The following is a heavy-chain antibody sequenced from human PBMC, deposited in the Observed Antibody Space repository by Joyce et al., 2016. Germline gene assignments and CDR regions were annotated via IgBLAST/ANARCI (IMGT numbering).Heavy chain of an antibody. Sequence: EVQLVESGGGLVQPGGSLRLSCAASGFILSGYNMNWVRQAPGKGLEWVSYISSSIATIVYADSVKGRFTISRDNAKNSLYLQMDSLRDEDTAVYFCARRYQPQSGAFDIWGQGTMVTVSS. D-gene: IGHD2-2*01. V-gene: IGHV3-48*02. J-gene: IGHJ3*02. CDR1: GFILSGYN. CDR3: ARRYQPQSGAFDI. CDR2: ISSSIATI.